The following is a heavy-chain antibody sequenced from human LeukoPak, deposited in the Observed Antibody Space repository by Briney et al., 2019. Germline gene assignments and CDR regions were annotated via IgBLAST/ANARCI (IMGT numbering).Heavy chain of an antibody. D-gene: IGHD3-9*01. J-gene: IGHJ4*02. CDR1: GFTFRIYA. Sequence: GGSLRLSCAASGFTFRIYAMSSVCQAPGKGLECVSAISGSGGSTYYAHPVKGRFPIARDNSKNTLYLQMTSLRAEDTAVYYCAKDLRPGYYDILTGYSPFDYWGQGTLVTVSS. CDR2: ISGSGGST. V-gene: IGHV3-23*01. CDR3: AKDLRPGYYDILTGYSPFDY.